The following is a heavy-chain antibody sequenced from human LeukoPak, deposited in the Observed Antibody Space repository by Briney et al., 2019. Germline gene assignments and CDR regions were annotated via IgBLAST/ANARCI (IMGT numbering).Heavy chain of an antibody. CDR1: GYTFTGYY. CDR2: MNPNSGNT. V-gene: IGHV1-8*02. CDR3: ARGHLLWFGESLHMDV. D-gene: IGHD3-10*01. Sequence: ASVKVSCKASGYTFTGYYMHWVRQAPGQGLEWMGWMNPNSGNTGYAQKFQGRVTMTRNTSISTAYMELSSLRSEDTAVYYCARGHLLWFGESLHMDVWGKGITVTVSS. J-gene: IGHJ6*03.